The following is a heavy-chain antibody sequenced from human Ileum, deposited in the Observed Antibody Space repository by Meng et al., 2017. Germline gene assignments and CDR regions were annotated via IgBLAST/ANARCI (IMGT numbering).Heavy chain of an antibody. Sequence: SLKISCAASGFIFSDYYMSWIRQAPGKGLEWVSYISSSGSTIYYADSVKGRFTISRDNAKNSLYLQMNSLRAEDTAVYYCARDRRLSTYRQRDYFDYWGQGTVVTVSS. CDR3: ARDRRLSTYRQRDYFDY. D-gene: IGHD6-25*01. CDR1: GFIFSDYY. J-gene: IGHJ4*02. V-gene: IGHV3-11*01. CDR2: ISSSGSTI.